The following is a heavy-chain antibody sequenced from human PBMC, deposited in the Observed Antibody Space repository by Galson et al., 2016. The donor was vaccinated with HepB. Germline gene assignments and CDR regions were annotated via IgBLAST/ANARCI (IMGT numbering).Heavy chain of an antibody. CDR2: IYYSGST. J-gene: IGHJ4*02. V-gene: IGHV4-4*02. CDR1: GGSISSANW. Sequence: SETLSLTCGVSGGSISSANWWTWVRQSPTKGLEWIGKIYYSGSTIYTPSFKSPVTMSVNKSKNQFSMKLNCVTAADTAVYYCARVPGQVWLGELFCYFDHWGQGILVTVSS. D-gene: IGHD3-10*01. CDR3: ARVPGQVWLGELFCYFDH.